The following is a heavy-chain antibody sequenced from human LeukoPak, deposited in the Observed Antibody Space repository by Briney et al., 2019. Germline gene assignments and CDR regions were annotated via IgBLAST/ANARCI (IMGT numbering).Heavy chain of an antibody. V-gene: IGHV3-23*01. Sequence: GGSLRLSCAASGFTFSSYAMTWVRQAPGKGLEWVSGISGSGGGTYYADSVKGRFTISGDNSQNTLYLQMNSLTVEDTAVYYCAKDSGDRSGWLPWGQGTLVTVSS. CDR3: AKDSGDRSGWLP. D-gene: IGHD6-25*01. CDR2: ISGSGGGT. CDR1: GFTFSSYA. J-gene: IGHJ5*02.